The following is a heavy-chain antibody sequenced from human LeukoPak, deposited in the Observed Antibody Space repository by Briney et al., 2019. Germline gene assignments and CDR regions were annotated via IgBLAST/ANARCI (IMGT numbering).Heavy chain of an antibody. V-gene: IGHV4-59*01. CDR1: GGSISSYY. J-gene: IGHJ3*02. CDR3: ARVFYDILSPGVGFDI. CDR2: IYYSGST. D-gene: IGHD3-9*01. Sequence: SETLPLTCTVSGGSISSYYWSWIRQPPGKGLEWIGYIYYSGSTNYNPSLKSRVTISVDTSKNQFSLKLSSVTAADTAVYYCARVFYDILSPGVGFDIWGQGTIVTVSS.